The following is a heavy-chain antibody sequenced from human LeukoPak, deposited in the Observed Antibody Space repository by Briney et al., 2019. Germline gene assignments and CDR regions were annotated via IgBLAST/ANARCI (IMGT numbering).Heavy chain of an antibody. Sequence: GGSLRLSCAASGFTFSRFWMSWVRQAPGKGPEWVANIKKDGSEKYYMDSVKGRFTISRDNAKNSLYLQMNSLRAEDTAAYYCARGYYGSGSYEWDYWGQGTLVTVSS. CDR1: GFTFSRFW. J-gene: IGHJ4*02. CDR2: IKKDGSEK. V-gene: IGHV3-7*03. CDR3: ARGYYGSGSYEWDY. D-gene: IGHD3-10*01.